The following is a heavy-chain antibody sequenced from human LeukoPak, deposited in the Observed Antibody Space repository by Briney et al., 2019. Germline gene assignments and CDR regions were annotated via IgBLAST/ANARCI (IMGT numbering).Heavy chain of an antibody. CDR1: EFTVSSNY. CDR2: IYSGGYT. V-gene: IGHV3-53*01. CDR3: ARVTGDRVFDY. J-gene: IGHJ4*02. D-gene: IGHD7-27*01. Sequence: GGSPRLSCAASEFTVSSNYMSWVRQASGKGLEWVSVIYSGGYTYYADSVKGRFTISRDNSKNTLYLQMNSLRAEDTAVYYCARVTGDRVFDYWGQGTLVTVSS.